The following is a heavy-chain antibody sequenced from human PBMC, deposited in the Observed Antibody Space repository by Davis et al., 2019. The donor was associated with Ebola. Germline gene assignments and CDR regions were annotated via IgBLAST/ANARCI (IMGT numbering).Heavy chain of an antibody. CDR3: ARRDDFWSGYYFDY. V-gene: IGHV1-8*03. CDR2: MNPNSGNT. Sequence: ASVKVSCKASGYTFTSHDINWVRQATGQGLEWMGWMNPNSGNTGYAQKFQGRVTITRNTSISTAYMELSSLRSEDTAVYYCARRDDFWSGYYFDYWGQGTLVTVSS. J-gene: IGHJ4*02. CDR1: GYTFTSHD. D-gene: IGHD3-3*01.